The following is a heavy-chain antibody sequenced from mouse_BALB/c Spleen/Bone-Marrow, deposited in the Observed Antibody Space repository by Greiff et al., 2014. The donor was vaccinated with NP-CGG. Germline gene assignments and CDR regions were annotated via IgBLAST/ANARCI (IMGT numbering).Heavy chain of an antibody. Sequence: QVQLQQSGAELMKPGASVKISCKTTGYTFSSYWIEWVKQRPGHGLEWIGEILPGSGTTNYNEKFKGKATFTADTSSNTAYMQLSSLTSEDSAVYYCARSHYYGLYYAMDYWGQGTSVTVS. J-gene: IGHJ4*01. CDR1: GYTFSSYW. D-gene: IGHD1-1*01. V-gene: IGHV1-9*01. CDR3: ARSHYYGLYYAMDY. CDR2: ILPGSGTT.